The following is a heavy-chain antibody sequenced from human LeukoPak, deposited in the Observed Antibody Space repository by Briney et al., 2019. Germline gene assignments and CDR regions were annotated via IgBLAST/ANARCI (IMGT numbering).Heavy chain of an antibody. J-gene: IGHJ4*02. V-gene: IGHV4-59*01. CDR1: GVSISAYY. D-gene: IGHD6-13*01. Sequence: SETLSLTCTVSGVSISAYYWSWMRQPPGKGLEWIGYIYYSGSTNYNPSLKSRITISVDTSKNQFSLKLSSVTAADTAVYYCARAAGGDYWGQGTLVTVSS. CDR2: IYYSGST. CDR3: ARAAGGDY.